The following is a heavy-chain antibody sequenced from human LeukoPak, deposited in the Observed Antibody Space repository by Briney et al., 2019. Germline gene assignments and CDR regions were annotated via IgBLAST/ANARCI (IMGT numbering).Heavy chain of an antibody. CDR3: AGVGGSGWHHYWYFDL. Sequence: ASVKVSCKASGYTFTSYYMHWVRQAPGQGLEWMGIINPSGGSTSYAQKFQGRVTMTRDTSTSTVYMELSSLRSEDTAVYYCAGVGGSGWHHYWYFDLWGRGTLVTVSS. CDR2: INPSGGST. J-gene: IGHJ2*01. CDR1: GYTFTSYY. D-gene: IGHD3-3*01. V-gene: IGHV1-46*01.